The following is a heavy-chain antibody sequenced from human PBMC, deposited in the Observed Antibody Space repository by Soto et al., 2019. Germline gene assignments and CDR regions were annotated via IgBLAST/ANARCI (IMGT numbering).Heavy chain of an antibody. D-gene: IGHD3-10*01. Sequence: QVQLVESGGGVVQPGRSLRLSCAASGFTFSSYGMHWVRQAPGKGLEWVAVISYDGSNKYYADSVKGRFTISRDNSKNTLYLQMNSLRAEDTAVYYCAKEGRGDYLDYWGQGTLVTVSS. CDR3: AKEGRGDYLDY. V-gene: IGHV3-30*18. CDR1: GFTFSSYG. CDR2: ISYDGSNK. J-gene: IGHJ4*02.